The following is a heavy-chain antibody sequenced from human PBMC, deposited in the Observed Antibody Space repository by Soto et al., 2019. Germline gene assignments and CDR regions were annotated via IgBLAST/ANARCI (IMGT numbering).Heavy chain of an antibody. CDR1: GGTISSDGHY. CDR3: ARGGEEYNYYCVGV. D-gene: IGHD3-10*01. CDR2: IHHSGRP. J-gene: IGHJ6*02. V-gene: IGHV4-31*03. Sequence: PSETLSLTCTVSGGTISSDGHYWSCIRPHPGKGLEWISYIHHSGRPNYNPSLKGRVSIFVDTSKNQFSLEVSSVTAADAAVYYCARGGEEYNYYCVGVWGQGTTLTVSS.